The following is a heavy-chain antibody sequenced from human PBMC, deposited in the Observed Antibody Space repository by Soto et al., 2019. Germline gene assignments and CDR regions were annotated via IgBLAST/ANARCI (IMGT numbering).Heavy chain of an antibody. J-gene: IGHJ4*02. CDR1: GYTFTSYA. V-gene: IGHV1-3*01. D-gene: IGHD3-9*01. Sequence: ASVKVSCKASGYTFTSYAMHWVRQAPGQRLEWMGWINAGNGNTKYSQKFQGRVTITRDTSASTAYMELSSLRSEDTAVYYCARGSDIGLLRYFDWEYYFDYWGQGTLVTVSS. CDR2: INAGNGNT. CDR3: ARGSDIGLLRYFDWEYYFDY.